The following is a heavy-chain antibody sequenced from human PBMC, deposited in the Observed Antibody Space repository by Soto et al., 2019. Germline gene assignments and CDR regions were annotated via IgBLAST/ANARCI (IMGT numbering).Heavy chain of an antibody. J-gene: IGHJ4*02. V-gene: IGHV4-59*08. CDR3: DCCFCGYCSVAHRVEY. CDR1: GGSTSNYY. CDR2: IYSSGST. Sequence: SETLSLTCTVSGGSTSNYYWSWIRQPPGKGLEWIGYIYSSGSTKYNPSLQSRVTISIDTSKNQFSLQLSSVTVADTAVYYCDCCFCGYCSVAHRVEYWGQGTRVTVPS. D-gene: IGHD3-22*01.